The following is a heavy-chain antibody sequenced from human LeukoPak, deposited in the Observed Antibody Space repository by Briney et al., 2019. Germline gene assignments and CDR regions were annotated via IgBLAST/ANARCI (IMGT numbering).Heavy chain of an antibody. CDR2: IYTSGST. Sequence: KPSETLSLTCTVSGGSISSYYWSWIRQPAGKGLEWIGRIYTSGSTDYNPSLKSRVTMSVDTSKNQFSLKLSSVTAADTAVYYCARDFWSGYYTGGAFDIWGQGTMVTVSS. CDR1: GGSISSYY. J-gene: IGHJ3*02. D-gene: IGHD3-3*01. V-gene: IGHV4-4*07. CDR3: ARDFWSGYYTGGAFDI.